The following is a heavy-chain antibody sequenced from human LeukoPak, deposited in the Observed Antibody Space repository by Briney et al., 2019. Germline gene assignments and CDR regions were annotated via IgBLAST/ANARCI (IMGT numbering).Heavy chain of an antibody. J-gene: IGHJ4*02. CDR2: IYSGGST. D-gene: IGHD4-17*01. V-gene: IGHV3-66*02. CDR1: GFTVSSNC. CDR3: ARLDYGDYNDY. Sequence: GGSLRLSCAASGFTVSSNCMSWVRQAPGKGLEWVSVIYSGGSTYYADSVKGRFTISRDNSKNTLYLQMNSLRAEDTAVYYCARLDYGDYNDYWGQGTLVTVSS.